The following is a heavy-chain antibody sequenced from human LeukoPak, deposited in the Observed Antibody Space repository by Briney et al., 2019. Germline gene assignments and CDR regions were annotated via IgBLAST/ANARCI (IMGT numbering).Heavy chain of an antibody. CDR3: AREKREGLWFGELFRFQYCGLDV. Sequence: GGSLRLSCAASGFAFGDFWMSWVRQTPGKGLESVATIKQDGSAKEYVDSVKGRFTISRDNAKESLYLQMNNLRADDTGVYYCAREKREGLWFGELFRFQYCGLDVWGQGTTVIVSS. D-gene: IGHD3-10*01. CDR1: GFAFGDFW. V-gene: IGHV3-7*01. CDR2: IKQDGSAK. J-gene: IGHJ6*02.